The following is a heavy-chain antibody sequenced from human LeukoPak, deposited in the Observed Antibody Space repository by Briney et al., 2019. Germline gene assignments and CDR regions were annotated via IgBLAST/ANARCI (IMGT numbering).Heavy chain of an antibody. CDR3: ARGGSRVPFDY. J-gene: IGHJ4*02. CDR2: ISGSGDST. CDR1: GFTFSSYS. V-gene: IGHV3-23*01. Sequence: PGGSLRLSCAVSGFTFSSYSMSWVRQAPGKGLEWVSAISGSGDSTYYADSVKGRFTISRDNSKNTLYLQINSLRAEDTAVYYCARGGSRVPFDYWGQGTLVTVSS. D-gene: IGHD6-13*01.